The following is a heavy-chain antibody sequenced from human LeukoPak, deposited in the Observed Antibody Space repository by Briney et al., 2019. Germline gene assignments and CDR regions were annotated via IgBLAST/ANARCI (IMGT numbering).Heavy chain of an antibody. CDR2: IYDSGST. V-gene: IGHV4-30-4*01. CDR1: GGSISSGDYY. D-gene: IGHD2-15*01. CDR3: AVVAATLAY. Sequence: KPSETLSLTCTVSGGSISSGDYYWSWISQPPGKGLEWIGYIYDSGSTYYNPSLESRVTMSVDTSKNQFSLKLSSVTAADTAVYYCAVVAATLAYWGQGTLVTVSS. J-gene: IGHJ4*02.